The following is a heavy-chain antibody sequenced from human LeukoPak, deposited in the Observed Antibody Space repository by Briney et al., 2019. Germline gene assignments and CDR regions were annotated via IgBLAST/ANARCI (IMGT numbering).Heavy chain of an antibody. D-gene: IGHD2/OR15-2a*01. CDR3: ARGRGYNSFDY. J-gene: IGHJ4*02. CDR1: GGSFSGFY. Sequence: SETLSLTCAVYGGSFSGFYWSWIRQPPGKGLEWIGEINHSGSTNYNPSLKSRVTISVDTSKNQFSLKLSSVTAADTAVYYCARGRGYNSFDYWGQGTLVTVSS. V-gene: IGHV4-34*01. CDR2: INHSGST.